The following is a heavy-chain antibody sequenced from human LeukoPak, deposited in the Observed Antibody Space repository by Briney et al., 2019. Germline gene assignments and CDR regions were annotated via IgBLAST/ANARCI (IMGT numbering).Heavy chain of an antibody. D-gene: IGHD3-9*01. CDR2: INYSGST. CDR3: ARHPPGLRYFDP. CDR1: GGSISGYY. J-gene: IGHJ5*02. Sequence: PSETLSLTCTVSGGSISGYYWSWIRQPPGKALEWIAYINYSGSTNYNPSLKSRVTISVDTSKNQFSLKMSSVTAADTVFYYCARHPPGLRYFDPWGQGTLVTVSS. V-gene: IGHV4-59*08.